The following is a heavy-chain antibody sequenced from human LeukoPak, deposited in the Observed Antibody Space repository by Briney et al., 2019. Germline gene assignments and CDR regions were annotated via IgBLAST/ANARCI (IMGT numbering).Heavy chain of an antibody. J-gene: IGHJ4*02. CDR1: GGSIGSYY. Sequence: SETLSLTCTVSGGSIGSYYWSWIRQPPGRGLEWIGSIYHSGSTYYNPSLKSRVTISVDTSRNQFSLKLSSVTAADTAVYYCARESGYYIIDYWGQGTLVTVSS. CDR3: ARESGYYIIDY. D-gene: IGHD3-22*01. CDR2: IYHSGST. V-gene: IGHV4-38-2*02.